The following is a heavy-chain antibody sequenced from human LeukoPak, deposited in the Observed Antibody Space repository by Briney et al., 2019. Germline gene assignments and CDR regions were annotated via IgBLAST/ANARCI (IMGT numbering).Heavy chain of an antibody. CDR3: ARVGVVVPAAEDVYYYMDV. J-gene: IGHJ6*03. CDR1: GFTFSSYW. Sequence: GGTLRLSCAASGFTFSSYWMHWVRQAPGKGLVWVSRINSDGSSTSYADSVKGRFTISRDNAKNTLYLQMNSLRAEDTAVYYCARVGVVVPAAEDVYYYMDVWGKGTTVTVSS. V-gene: IGHV3-74*01. CDR2: INSDGSST. D-gene: IGHD2-2*01.